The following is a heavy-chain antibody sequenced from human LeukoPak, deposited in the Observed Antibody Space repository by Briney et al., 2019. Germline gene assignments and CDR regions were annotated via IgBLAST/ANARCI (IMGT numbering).Heavy chain of an antibody. CDR3: ARERGDSSGMDY. CDR2: ISSSSSYI. J-gene: IGHJ4*02. CDR1: GFTFSSYS. D-gene: IGHD6-19*01. V-gene: IGHV3-21*04. Sequence: PGGSLRLSCAASGFTFSSYSMNWVRQAPGKGLEWVSSISSSSSYIYYADSVKGRFTISRHNSKNTLYLQMNSLRAEDTAVYYCARERGDSSGMDYWGQGTLVNVSS.